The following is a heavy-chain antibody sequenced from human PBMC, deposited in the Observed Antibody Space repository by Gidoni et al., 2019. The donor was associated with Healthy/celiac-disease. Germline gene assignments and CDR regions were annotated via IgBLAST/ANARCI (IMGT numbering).Heavy chain of an antibody. J-gene: IGHJ4*02. CDR3: ARSSDYVWGSYRRTPPFDY. Sequence: QLQLQESGPGLVKPSETLSLTCTVSGGSISSSSYYWGWIRQPPGKGLEWIGGIYYSGSTYYNPSLKSRVTISVDTSKNQFSLKLSSVTAADTAVYYCARSSDYVWGSYRRTPPFDYWGQGTLVTVSS. D-gene: IGHD3-16*02. CDR2: IYYSGST. CDR1: GGSISSSSYY. V-gene: IGHV4-39*07.